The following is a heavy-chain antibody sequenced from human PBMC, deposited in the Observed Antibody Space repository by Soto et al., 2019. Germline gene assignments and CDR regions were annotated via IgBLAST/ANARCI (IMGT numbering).Heavy chain of an antibody. V-gene: IGHV3-23*01. J-gene: IGHJ4*02. Sequence: VGSRRLSCATSGLTFSNYAMSWVRQAPGGGLEWVSSMSGSSSTTYYADSVRGRFTISRDRSKNTLYLQMSSLRAEDTALYYCAKNQERELPRVIDFWGQGTLVTVSS. CDR1: GLTFSNYA. D-gene: IGHD1-7*01. CDR3: AKNQERELPRVIDF. CDR2: MSGSSSTT.